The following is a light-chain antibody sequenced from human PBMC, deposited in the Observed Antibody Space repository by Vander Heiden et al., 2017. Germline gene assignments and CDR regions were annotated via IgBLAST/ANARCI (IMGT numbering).Light chain of an antibody. CDR1: QSFSAG. Sequence: EIVLLQSPATLSLSPGDRATLSSWAPQSFSAGLAWYQQKPGQAPRLLICDASNRATGIPARFSGSGSGTDFTLTISNLEPEDFAVYYCQQRNSWPRTFGQGTKVEI. CDR2: DAS. CDR3: QQRNSWPRT. J-gene: IGKJ2*01. V-gene: IGKV3-11*01.